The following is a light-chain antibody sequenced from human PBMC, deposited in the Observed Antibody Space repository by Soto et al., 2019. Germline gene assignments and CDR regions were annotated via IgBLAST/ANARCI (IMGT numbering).Light chain of an antibody. CDR2: GNS. CDR3: QSYDRSLSGVV. CDR1: SSNIGAGYD. V-gene: IGLV1-40*01. Sequence: QSVLTQPPSVSGAPGQRVTISCTGSSSNIGAGYDVHWYQQLPGTAPKLLISGNSNRPSGVPDRFSGSKSGTSASLAITGLQAEDEADYYCQSYDRSLSGVVFGGGTKLTVL. J-gene: IGLJ2*01.